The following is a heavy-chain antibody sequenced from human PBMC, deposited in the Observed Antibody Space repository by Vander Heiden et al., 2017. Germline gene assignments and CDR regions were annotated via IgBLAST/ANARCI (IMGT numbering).Heavy chain of an antibody. CDR2: ISYDGSNK. CDR1: GFTFSSYA. J-gene: IGHJ4*02. D-gene: IGHD3-22*01. CDR3: ARDRAKYYDSSGYYPAH. Sequence: QVQLVESGGGVVQPGRSLRLSCAASGFTFSSYAMHWVRQAPGKGLEWVAVISYDGSNKYYADSVKGRFTISRDNSKNTLYLQMNSLRAEDTAVYYCARDRAKYYDSSGYYPAHWGQGTLVTVSS. V-gene: IGHV3-30-3*01.